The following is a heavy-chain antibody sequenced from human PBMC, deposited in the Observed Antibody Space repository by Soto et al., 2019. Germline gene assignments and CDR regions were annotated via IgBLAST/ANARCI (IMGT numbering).Heavy chain of an antibody. V-gene: IGHV4-34*01. Sequence: SQTLSLPCAVYGGSFSGYYWSWIRQPPGKGLEWIGEINHSGSTNYNPSLKSRVTISIDTSRNQFSLNLKSVTAADTAVYYWAGGLTLYGSGSYAHGNWGQGTQVTVSS. J-gene: IGHJ4*02. CDR2: INHSGST. CDR3: AGGLTLYGSGSYAHGN. CDR1: GGSFSGYY. D-gene: IGHD3-10*01.